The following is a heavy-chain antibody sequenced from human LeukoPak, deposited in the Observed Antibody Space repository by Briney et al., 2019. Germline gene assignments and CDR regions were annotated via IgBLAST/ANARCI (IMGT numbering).Heavy chain of an antibody. CDR3: ARGPSYFQH. J-gene: IGHJ1*01. V-gene: IGHV6-1*01. CDR1: GDSVSSNSAT. CDR2: TYYRSKWYK. Sequence: SQTLSLTCAISGDSVSSNSATWNWTRQSPSRGLEWLGRTYYRSKWYKYYAVSVKGRITINPDTSKNQFSLQLNSVTPEDTAVYHCARGPSYFQHWGQGTLVTVSS.